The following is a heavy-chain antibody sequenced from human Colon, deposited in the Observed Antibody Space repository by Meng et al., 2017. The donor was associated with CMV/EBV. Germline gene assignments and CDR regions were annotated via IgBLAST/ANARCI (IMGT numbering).Heavy chain of an antibody. D-gene: IGHD2-2*01. V-gene: IGHV4-39*01. CDR2: IYYSGST. Sequence: SETLSLTCTVSVGSISSSSYYWGWIRQPPGKGLEWIGSIYYSGSTYYNPSLKSRVTISVDTSKNQFSLKLSSVTAADTAVYYCARHASYCSSTSCPAMDVWGQGTTVTVSS. J-gene: IGHJ6*02. CDR1: VGSISSSSYY. CDR3: ARHASYCSSTSCPAMDV.